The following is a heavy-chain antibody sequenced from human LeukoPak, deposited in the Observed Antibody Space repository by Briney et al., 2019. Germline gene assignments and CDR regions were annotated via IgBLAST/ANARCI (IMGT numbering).Heavy chain of an antibody. CDR3: ARDLSWEHRN. CDR2: IYTSGST. V-gene: IGHV4-61*02. Sequence: TSETLSLTCTVSGGSISSGSYYWSWIRQPAGKGLEWIGRIYTSGSTNYNPSLKSRVTISVDTSKNQFSLKLSSVTAADTAVYYCARDLSWEHRNWGQGTLVTVSS. D-gene: IGHD1-26*01. J-gene: IGHJ4*02. CDR1: GGSISSGSYY.